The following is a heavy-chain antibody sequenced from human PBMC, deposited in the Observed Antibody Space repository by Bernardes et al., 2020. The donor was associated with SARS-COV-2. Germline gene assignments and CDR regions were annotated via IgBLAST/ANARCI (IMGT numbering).Heavy chain of an antibody. CDR1: GFTFSNAW. Sequence: GGSLRLSCAASGFTFSNAWMSWVRQAPGKGLEWVGRIKSKTDGGTTDYAAPMKDRFTISRHDSKNTLYLQMNSLKTEDTAVYYCTTGIHLTMVRGGDYWGQGTLVTVSS. CDR2: IKSKTDGGTT. CDR3: TTGIHLTMVRGGDY. V-gene: IGHV3-15*01. J-gene: IGHJ4*02. D-gene: IGHD3-10*01.